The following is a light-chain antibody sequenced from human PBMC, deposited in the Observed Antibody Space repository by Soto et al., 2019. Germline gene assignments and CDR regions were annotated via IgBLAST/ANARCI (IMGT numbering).Light chain of an antibody. CDR2: DAS. V-gene: IGKV3-20*01. CDR3: QQYGSSPRT. Sequence: EIVLTQSPGTLSLSPGERATLSCRASQSVSSSCLAWYQQKPGQAPRLLIYDASSRATGTPDRFSGSGSGTDFTLTISRLEPEDFAVYYCQQYGSSPRTFGQGTKLEIK. CDR1: QSVSSSC. J-gene: IGKJ2*01.